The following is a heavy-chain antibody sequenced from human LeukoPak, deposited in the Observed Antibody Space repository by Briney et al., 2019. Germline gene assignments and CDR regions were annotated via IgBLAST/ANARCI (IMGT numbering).Heavy chain of an antibody. CDR1: GFTFSDYY. J-gene: IGHJ4*02. D-gene: IGHD5-24*01. V-gene: IGHV3-11*04. CDR3: ARRRRDGYKVFDY. Sequence: GGSLRLSCAASGFTFSDYYMSWIRQAPGKGLEWVSYISSSGSTIYYADSVKGRFTISRDNAKNSLYLQMNSLRAEDTAVYYCARRRRDGYKVFDYWGQGTLVTVSS. CDR2: ISSSGSTI.